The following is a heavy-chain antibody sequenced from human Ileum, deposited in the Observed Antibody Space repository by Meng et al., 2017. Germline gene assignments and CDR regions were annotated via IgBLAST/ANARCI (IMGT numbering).Heavy chain of an antibody. V-gene: IGHV3-30*01. D-gene: IGHD3-10*01. Sequence: VAVVEWGGGKVHPGRARVLSYTALEFTFSNYIRHWIHAAAGKGQWLLTAVAYDGSNEYYADFVRGRFTISRANSKNTLYLQMNSRSPEETAFYYCGREPSFGEHDFWGQGTLVTVSS. CDR3: GREPSFGEHDF. CDR1: EFTFSNYI. CDR2: VAYDGSNE. J-gene: IGHJ4*02.